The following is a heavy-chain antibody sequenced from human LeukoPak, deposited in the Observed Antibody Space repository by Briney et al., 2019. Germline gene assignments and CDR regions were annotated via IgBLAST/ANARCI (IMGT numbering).Heavy chain of an antibody. V-gene: IGHV1-2*02. Sequence: ASVKVPCKASGYTFTGYYMHWVRQAPGQGLEWMGWINPNSGGTNYAQKFQGRVTMTRDTSISTAYMELSRLRSDDTAVYYCAREGTSGWSGYSSWFDPWGQGTLVTVSS. CDR2: INPNSGGT. J-gene: IGHJ5*02. D-gene: IGHD3-3*01. CDR1: GYTFTGYY. CDR3: AREGTSGWSGYSSWFDP.